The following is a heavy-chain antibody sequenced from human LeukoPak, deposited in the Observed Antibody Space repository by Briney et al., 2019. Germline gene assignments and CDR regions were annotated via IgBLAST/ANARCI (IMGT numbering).Heavy chain of an antibody. CDR1: GFTVSSNY. J-gene: IGHJ6*02. D-gene: IGHD4-17*01. CDR3: AGTDYGDYSTGYYGMDV. CDR2: IYGGGST. V-gene: IGHV3-66*01. Sequence: GGSLRLSCAASGFTVSSNYMSWVRQAPGKGLEWVSVIYGGGSTYYADSVKGRLTISRDNSKNTLYLQMNSLRAEDTAVYYCAGTDYGDYSTGYYGMDVWGQGTTVTVSS.